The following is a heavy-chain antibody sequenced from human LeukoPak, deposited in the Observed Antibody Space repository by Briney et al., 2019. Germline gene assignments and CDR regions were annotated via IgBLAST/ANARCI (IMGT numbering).Heavy chain of an antibody. CDR1: GFTFSSYG. Sequence: GGSLRLSCAASGFTFSSYGMHWVRQAPGKGLEWVAFIRYDGSNTYYADSVKGRFTISRDNSKNTLYLQMNSLRAEDTAVYYCAKDPGYSYGTSFDYWGQGTLVTVSS. V-gene: IGHV3-30*02. D-gene: IGHD5-18*01. J-gene: IGHJ4*02. CDR2: IRYDGSNT. CDR3: AKDPGYSYGTSFDY.